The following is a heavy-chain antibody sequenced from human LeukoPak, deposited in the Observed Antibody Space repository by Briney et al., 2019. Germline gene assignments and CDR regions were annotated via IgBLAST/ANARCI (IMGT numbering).Heavy chain of an antibody. D-gene: IGHD1-26*01. V-gene: IGHV4-39*01. CDR3: ASPSKWELSDLGC. J-gene: IGHJ4*01. Sequence: PSETLSLTCTVSGGSISSNTYYWAWIRQPPGKGLERIGSIYHTGTTYYNPSLKSRVTISVDTSSNRFSLQLRSVTAADTATYYCASPSKWELSDLGCWGRGTLVTVSS. CDR1: GGSISSNTYY. CDR2: IYHTGTT.